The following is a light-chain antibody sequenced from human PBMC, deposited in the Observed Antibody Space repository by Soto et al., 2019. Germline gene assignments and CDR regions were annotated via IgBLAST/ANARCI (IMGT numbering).Light chain of an antibody. CDR3: AAWDDGLNGWV. CDR1: SSNIGSNT. Sequence: QSVLTQPPSASGTPGQRVTISCSGRSSNIGSNTVNWYQQLPGTAPKLLIYSNNQRPSGVPDRFSGSKSGTSASLAISGLQSEEEAEYYCAAWDDGLNGWVFGGGTKLTVL. J-gene: IGLJ3*02. V-gene: IGLV1-44*01. CDR2: SNN.